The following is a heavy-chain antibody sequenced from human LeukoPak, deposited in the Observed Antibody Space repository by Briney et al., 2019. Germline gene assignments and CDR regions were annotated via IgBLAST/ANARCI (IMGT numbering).Heavy chain of an antibody. CDR3: AGGYCSGGSCYSYYFDY. V-gene: IGHV4-59*01. CDR2: IYYSGST. Sequence: SETLSLTCSVSGDSINGYYWSWIRQPPGKGLEWIGYIYYSGSTNYNPSLKSRVTISVDTSKNQFSLKLSSVTAADTAVYYCAGGYCSGGSCYSYYFDYWGQGTLVTVSS. CDR1: GDSINGYY. J-gene: IGHJ4*02. D-gene: IGHD2-15*01.